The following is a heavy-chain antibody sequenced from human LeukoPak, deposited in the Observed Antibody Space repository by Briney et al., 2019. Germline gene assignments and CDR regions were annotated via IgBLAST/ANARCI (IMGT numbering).Heavy chain of an antibody. Sequence: GASVKVSCKARHGINWVRQATGQGLEWMGWMNPNSGNTGYAQKFQGRVTMTRNTSISTAYMELSSLRSEDTAVYYCARTMVRGVISRTYYFDYWGQGTLVTVSS. D-gene: IGHD3-10*01. CDR1: RHG. J-gene: IGHJ4*02. V-gene: IGHV1-8*01. CDR2: MNPNSGNT. CDR3: ARTMVRGVISRTYYFDY.